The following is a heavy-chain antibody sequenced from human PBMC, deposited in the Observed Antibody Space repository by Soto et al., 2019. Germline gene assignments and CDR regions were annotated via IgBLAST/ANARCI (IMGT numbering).Heavy chain of an antibody. D-gene: IGHD4-4*01. V-gene: IGHV3-72*01. CDR1: GLIFSDYH. Sequence: EVQLVESGGGLVQPGGSLRLSCAASGLIFSDYHMDWVRQAPGKGLEWVGRIRRKANSYTTECAASVKGRFTISRDDSKNSQYLQMNSLKSQDTAVYSWPMLGCWSGVSTVMVVWGQGTKVSVSS. J-gene: IGHJ6*02. CDR3: PMLGCWSGVSTVMVV. CDR2: IRRKANSYTT.